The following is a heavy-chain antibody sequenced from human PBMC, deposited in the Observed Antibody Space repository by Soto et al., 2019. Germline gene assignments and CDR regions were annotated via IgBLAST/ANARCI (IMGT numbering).Heavy chain of an antibody. Sequence: GASVKGSCKVSGYTLTELSMHWVRQAPGKGLEWMGGFDPEDGETIYAQKFQGRVTMTEDTSTDTAYMELSSLRSEDTAVYYCARGLYGDPREYFQYWGQGTLVTVSS. V-gene: IGHV1-24*01. J-gene: IGHJ1*01. CDR2: FDPEDGET. CDR3: ARGLYGDPREYFQY. CDR1: GYTLTELS. D-gene: IGHD4-17*01.